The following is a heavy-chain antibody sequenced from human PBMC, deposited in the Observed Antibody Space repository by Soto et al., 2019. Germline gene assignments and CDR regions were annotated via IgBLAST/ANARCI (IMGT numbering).Heavy chain of an antibody. CDR3: FRDSMLHQFEL. D-gene: IGHD2-8*02. CDR2: SDDYGSGA. V-gene: IGHV3-74*01. J-gene: IGHJ4*02. CDR1: GFTFSSLW. Sequence: GGSLRLSCAGSGFTFSSLWMHRVRHFPGKRLVWVSRSDDYGSGARYAGSVKGRFTISRENANRTLYLQMNNLRAEDTGLYFCFRDSMLHQFELGGQGALVTVSS.